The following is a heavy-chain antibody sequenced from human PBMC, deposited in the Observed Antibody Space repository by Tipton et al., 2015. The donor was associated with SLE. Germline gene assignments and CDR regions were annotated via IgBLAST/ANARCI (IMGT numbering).Heavy chain of an antibody. D-gene: IGHD6-13*01. J-gene: IGHJ3*02. Sequence: SLRLSCAASGFTFDDYGMSWVRQAPGKGLEWVSGINWNGGSTGYADSVKGRFTISRDNAKNSLYLQMNSLRAEDTALYYCARPRTLAGSDAFDIWGQGTMVTVSS. CDR3: ARPRTLAGSDAFDI. V-gene: IGHV3-20*04. CDR2: INWNGGST. CDR1: GFTFDDYG.